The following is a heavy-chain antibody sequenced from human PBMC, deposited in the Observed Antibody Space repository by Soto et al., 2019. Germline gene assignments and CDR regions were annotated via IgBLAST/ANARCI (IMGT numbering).Heavy chain of an antibody. D-gene: IGHD6-13*01. J-gene: IGHJ6*02. CDR1: GYTFTSYD. V-gene: IGHV1-8*01. CDR2: MNPNSGNT. Sequence: QVQLVQSGAEVKKPGASVKVSCKASGYTFTSYDINWVRQATGQGLEWMGWMNPNSGNTGYAQKFQGRVTMTRNTSISTAYMELSSLRSEDTAVYYCARLNSSSWYHGYYGMDVWGQGTTVTVSS. CDR3: ARLNSSSWYHGYYGMDV.